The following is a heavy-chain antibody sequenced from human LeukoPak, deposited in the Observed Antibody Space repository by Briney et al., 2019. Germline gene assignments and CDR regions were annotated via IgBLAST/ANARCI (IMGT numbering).Heavy chain of an antibody. V-gene: IGHV4-59*01. Sequence: SETLSLTCTVSGGSISSYYWSWIRQPPGKGLEWIGYIYYSGSTNYNPSLKSRVTISVDTSKNQFSLKLSSVTAADTAVYYCARDLPHDYWGQGTLVTVSS. CDR2: IYYSGST. J-gene: IGHJ4*02. CDR1: GGSISSYY. CDR3: ARDLPHDY.